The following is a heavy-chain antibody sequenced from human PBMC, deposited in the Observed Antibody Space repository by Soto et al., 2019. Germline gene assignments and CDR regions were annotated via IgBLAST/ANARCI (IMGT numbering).Heavy chain of an antibody. CDR1: GFTFSSYS. Sequence: GGSLRLSCAASGFTFSSYSMNWVRQAPGKGLEWVSSISSSSSYIYYADSVKGRFTISRDNAKNSRYLQMNSLRAEDTAVYYCARDLGYCSGGSCYLFDYWGQGTLVTVSS. J-gene: IGHJ4*02. CDR2: ISSSSSYI. D-gene: IGHD2-15*01. V-gene: IGHV3-21*01. CDR3: ARDLGYCSGGSCYLFDY.